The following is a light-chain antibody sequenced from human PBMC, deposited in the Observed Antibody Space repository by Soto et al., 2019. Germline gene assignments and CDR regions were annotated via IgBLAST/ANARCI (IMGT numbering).Light chain of an antibody. V-gene: IGKV1-5*03. CDR3: QQYHGYFRT. CDR2: KAS. CDR1: QSVSSW. Sequence: DIQMTQSPSTLSASVGDRVTITCRASQSVSSWLAWHQQKAGKPPRLLIYKASSLESGVPSRFSGSVSGTEFTLTISILQPDDFATYYCQQYHGYFRTFGQGTKVEIK. J-gene: IGKJ1*01.